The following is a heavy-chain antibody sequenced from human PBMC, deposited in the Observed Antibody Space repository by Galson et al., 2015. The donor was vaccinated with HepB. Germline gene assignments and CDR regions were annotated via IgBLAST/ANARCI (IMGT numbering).Heavy chain of an antibody. CDR2: IYSAGGAT. D-gene: IGHD6-13*01. V-gene: IGHV3-74*01. Sequence: SLRLSCAASGFTFSTYWMHWVRHAPGKGLVWVSRIYSAGGATYYADSVKGRFTISRDNAKNTLYLQMNSLRAEDTAVYYCARASPYSSSWYEDYGMDVWGQGSTATVSS. CDR3: ARASPYSSSWYEDYGMDV. J-gene: IGHJ6*02. CDR1: GFTFSTYW.